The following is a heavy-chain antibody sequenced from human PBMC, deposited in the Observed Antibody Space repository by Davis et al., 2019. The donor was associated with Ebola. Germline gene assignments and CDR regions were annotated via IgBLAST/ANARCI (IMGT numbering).Heavy chain of an antibody. CDR3: ARQYDFWSTQSQVFDY. D-gene: IGHD3-3*01. CDR1: GYSFTSYW. CDR2: IYPGDSDT. Sequence: GESLKISCKASGYSFTSYWIGWVRQMPGKGLEWMGIIYPGDSDTRYSPSFQGQVTISADKSISTAYLQWSSLKASDTAMYYCARQYDFWSTQSQVFDYWGQGTLVTVSS. J-gene: IGHJ4*02. V-gene: IGHV5-51*01.